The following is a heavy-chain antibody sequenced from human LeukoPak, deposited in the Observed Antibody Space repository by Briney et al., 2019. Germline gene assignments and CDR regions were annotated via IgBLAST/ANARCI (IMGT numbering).Heavy chain of an antibody. J-gene: IGHJ4*02. D-gene: IGHD3-3*01. CDR1: RGSFIGYY. Sequence: SETLSLTCTVSRGSFIGYYWNWIRQPPGKGLQWIGYMYYSGTTKYNPSLKSRVTTSMDTSKNKFSLKVNSVTAADTAVYYCARVGFWSGSYTGYFDYWGQGALVTVSS. CDR3: ARVGFWSGSYTGYFDY. V-gene: IGHV4-59*12. CDR2: MYYSGTT.